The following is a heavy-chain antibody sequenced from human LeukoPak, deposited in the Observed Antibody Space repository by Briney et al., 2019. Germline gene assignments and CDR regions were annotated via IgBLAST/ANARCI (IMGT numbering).Heavy chain of an antibody. CDR2: IYPGDSDT. Sequence: KVSCKGSGYSFTSYWIGWVRQMPGKGLEWMGIIYPGDSDTRYSPSFQGQVTISADKSISTAYLQWSSLKASDTAMYYCARPLDYYDSSTNAFDIWGQGTMVTVSS. CDR1: GYSFTSYW. J-gene: IGHJ3*02. D-gene: IGHD3-22*01. CDR3: ARPLDYYDSSTNAFDI. V-gene: IGHV5-51*01.